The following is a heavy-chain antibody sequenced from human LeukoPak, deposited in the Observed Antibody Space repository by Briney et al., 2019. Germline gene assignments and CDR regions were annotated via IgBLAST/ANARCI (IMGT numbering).Heavy chain of an antibody. J-gene: IGHJ4*02. CDR3: ARGVSSSPGDY. CDR1: GGSISSSSYY. Sequence: PSETLSLTCTVSGGSISSSSYYWGWIRQPPGKGLEWIGSIYYSGSTYYNPSLKSRVTISVDTSKNQFSLNLSSVTAADTAVYYCARGVSSSPGDYWGQGTLVTVSS. D-gene: IGHD2-2*01. CDR2: IYYSGST. V-gene: IGHV4-39*07.